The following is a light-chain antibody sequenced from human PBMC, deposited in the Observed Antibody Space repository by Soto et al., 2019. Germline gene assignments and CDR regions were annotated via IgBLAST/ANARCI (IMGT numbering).Light chain of an antibody. CDR1: SSNIGNNA. V-gene: IGLV1-36*01. CDR2: YDD. J-gene: IGLJ2*01. Sequence: QSALTQPPSVSGAPRQRVTISCSGSSSNIGNNAVPWYQQLPGKAPKLLIYYDDLLPSGVSDRFSGSKSGTSASLAISGLQSEDEADYYCAAWDDSLTGPVFGGGTKLTVL. CDR3: AAWDDSLTGPV.